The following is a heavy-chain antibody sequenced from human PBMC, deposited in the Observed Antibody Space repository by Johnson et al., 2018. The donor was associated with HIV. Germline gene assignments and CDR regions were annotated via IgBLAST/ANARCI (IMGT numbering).Heavy chain of an antibody. CDR3: ARGRGWWLQLGGAFDI. Sequence: VQLVESGGGLVKPGGSLRLSCAASGFTVSSKYMSWVRQAPGKGLEWVSVIYTGGSTYYADSVKGRFTISRDNSKNTLYLQMNSLRAEDTALYYCARGRGWWLQLGGAFDIWGQGTMVTVSS. D-gene: IGHD5-24*01. CDR2: IYTGGST. J-gene: IGHJ3*02. CDR1: GFTVSSKY. V-gene: IGHV3-66*01.